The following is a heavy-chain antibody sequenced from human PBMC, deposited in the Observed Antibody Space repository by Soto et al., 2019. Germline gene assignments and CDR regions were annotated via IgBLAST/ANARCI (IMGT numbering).Heavy chain of an antibody. J-gene: IGHJ2*01. CDR1: GFTFSSYA. CDR2: ISGSGGST. D-gene: IGHD2-15*01. V-gene: IGHV3-23*01. Sequence: EVQLLESGGGLVQPGGSLRLSCAASGFTFSSYAMSWVRQAPGKGLEWVSAISGSGGSTYYADSVKGRFTISRDNSKNTLYLQMNSLRAEDTAVYYCAKDPTTYSIQDWYFDLWGRGTLVTVSS. CDR3: AKDPTTYSIQDWYFDL.